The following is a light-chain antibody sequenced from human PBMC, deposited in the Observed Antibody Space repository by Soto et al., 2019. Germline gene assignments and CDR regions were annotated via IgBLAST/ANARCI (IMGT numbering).Light chain of an antibody. CDR3: QQANSFPIT. J-gene: IGKJ5*01. CDR1: QSVSSY. Sequence: VLTQSPATLSLSAGERATLSCRASQSVSSYLAWYQQKPGQAPRLLIYDASNRATGIPARFSGSGSGTDFTLTISSLQPEDFATYYCQQANSFPITFGQGTRLEIK. CDR2: DAS. V-gene: IGKV3-11*01.